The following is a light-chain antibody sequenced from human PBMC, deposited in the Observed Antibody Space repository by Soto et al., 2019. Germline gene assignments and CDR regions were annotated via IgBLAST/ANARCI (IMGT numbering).Light chain of an antibody. CDR3: AAWDDSLRGHV. CDR1: SSNIENNY. J-gene: IGLJ1*01. CDR2: RNI. V-gene: IGLV1-47*01. Sequence: QSVLTHPPSASGTPVQRVTISCSGSSSNIENNYVSWYQQLPGTAPKLLIYRNIQRPSGVPDRFSGSKSGTSASLAISGLRSEDEADYYCAAWDDSLRGHVFGTGTKVTVL.